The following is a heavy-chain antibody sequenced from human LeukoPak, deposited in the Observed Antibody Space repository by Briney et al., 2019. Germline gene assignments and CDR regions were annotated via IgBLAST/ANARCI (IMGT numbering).Heavy chain of an antibody. D-gene: IGHD6-13*01. CDR1: GFTFSSYG. CDR3: ATYSSPDY. CDR2: ISYDGSDK. J-gene: IGHJ4*02. Sequence: GGSLRLSCAASGFTFSSYGMHWVRQAPGKGLKWVAFISYDGSDKYYTDSVKGRFTISRDNSKNTLYLQMNSLRVEDTAVYCCATYSSPDYWGEGTLVSVSS. V-gene: IGHV3-30*03.